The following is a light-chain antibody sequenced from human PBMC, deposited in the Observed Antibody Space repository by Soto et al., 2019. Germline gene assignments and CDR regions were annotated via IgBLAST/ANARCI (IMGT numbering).Light chain of an antibody. CDR1: QSVSSAW. CDR2: AAS. CDR3: QQHGTSPPWT. V-gene: IGKV3-20*01. J-gene: IGKJ1*01. Sequence: EIVLTQSPGTLSLSPGERATLSCRASQSVSSAWLAWYQHKPGQAPRLLIYAASTRATGIPDRFSGSGSGTDFTLIISRLEPEDFAVYYCQQHGTSPPWTFGQGTKVEIK.